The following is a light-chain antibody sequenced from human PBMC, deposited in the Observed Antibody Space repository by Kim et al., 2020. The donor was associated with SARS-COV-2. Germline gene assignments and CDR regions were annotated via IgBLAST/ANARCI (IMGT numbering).Light chain of an antibody. J-gene: IGLJ2*01. CDR1: SGSIASNY. Sequence: KTVTSACTRSSGSIASNYVQWYQLRPGSAPTTVIYEDNQRRSGVPDRFSGSIDSSSNSASLTIYGLKTEDEADYYCQSYDSSNPVVFGGGTQLTVL. CDR2: EDN. CDR3: QSYDSSNPVV. V-gene: IGLV6-57*03.